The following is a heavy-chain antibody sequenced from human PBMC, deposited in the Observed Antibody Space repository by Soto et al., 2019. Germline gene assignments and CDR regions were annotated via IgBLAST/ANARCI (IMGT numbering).Heavy chain of an antibody. J-gene: IGHJ4*02. V-gene: IGHV3-7*02. Sequence: VQLVESGGDLVQPGGSLRLSCIASGFTRTNYWLTWVRQAPGKGLEWVASIRHDANEMFYVDSVKGRFTISRDNSQKSMFLQMNRLRVEDTAVYYCAKPLYEWGIIGATSACDFWGQGTLVTVSS. CDR3: AKPLYEWGIIGATSACDF. D-gene: IGHD3-16*02. CDR2: IRHDANEM. CDR1: GFTRTNYW.